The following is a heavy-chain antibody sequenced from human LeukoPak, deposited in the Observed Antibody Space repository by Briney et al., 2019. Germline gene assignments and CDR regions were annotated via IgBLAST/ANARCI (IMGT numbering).Heavy chain of an antibody. CDR1: GYSFTSYW. CDR3: ARHVVRSGSSGISGYYYYYMDV. V-gene: IGHV5-51*01. CDR2: IYPGDSDT. Sequence: GESLKISCKGSGYSFTSYWIGWVRQMPGKGLEWMGIIYPGDSDTRYSPSFQGQVTISADKSISTAYLQWSSLKASDTAMYYCARHVVRSGSSGISGYYYYYMDVWGKGTTVTISS. J-gene: IGHJ6*03. D-gene: IGHD1-26*01.